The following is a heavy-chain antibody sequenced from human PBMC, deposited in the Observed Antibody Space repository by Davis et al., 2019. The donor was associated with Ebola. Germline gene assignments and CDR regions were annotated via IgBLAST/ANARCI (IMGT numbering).Heavy chain of an antibody. CDR2: INSGSSII. CDR3: ARGYQLLPYGMDV. J-gene: IGHJ6*02. D-gene: IGHD2-2*01. Sequence: PGGSLRLPCAASGFSFSSYSMNWVRQAPGKGLEWVSYINSGSSIIYYAESVKGRFTISRGNAKNSLYLQMNSLRAEDTAVYYCARGYQLLPYGMDVWGQGTTVTVSS. V-gene: IGHV3-48*04. CDR1: GFSFSSYS.